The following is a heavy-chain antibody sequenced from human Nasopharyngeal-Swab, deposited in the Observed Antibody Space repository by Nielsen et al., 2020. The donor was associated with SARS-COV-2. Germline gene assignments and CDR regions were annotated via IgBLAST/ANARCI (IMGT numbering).Heavy chain of an antibody. CDR3: AAGHYDFWSCYYRSYWYFDL. D-gene: IGHD3-3*01. J-gene: IGHJ2*01. Sequence: WVRQAPGQGLEWMGGIIPIFGTANYAQKFQGRVTITADESTSTAYMELSSLRSEDTAVYYCAAGHYDFWSCYYRSYWYFDLWGRGTLVTVSS. V-gene: IGHV1-69*01. CDR2: IIPIFGTA.